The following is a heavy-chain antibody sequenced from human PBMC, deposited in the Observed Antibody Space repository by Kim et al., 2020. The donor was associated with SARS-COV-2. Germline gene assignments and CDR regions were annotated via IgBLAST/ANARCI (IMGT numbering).Heavy chain of an antibody. V-gene: IGHV1-8*01. CDR3: ARAYPKKIVVVIVPYYYYYMDV. J-gene: IGHJ6*03. D-gene: IGHD2-21*01. CDR2: MNPNSGNT. CDR1: GYTFTSYD. Sequence: ASVKVSCKASGYTFTSYDINWVRQATGQGLEWMGWMNPNSGNTGYAQKFQGRVTMTRNTSISTAYMELSSLRSEDTAVYYCARAYPKKIVVVIVPYYYYYMDVWGKGTTVTVSS.